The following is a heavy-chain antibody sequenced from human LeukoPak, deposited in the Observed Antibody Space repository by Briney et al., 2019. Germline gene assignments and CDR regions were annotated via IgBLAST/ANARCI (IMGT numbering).Heavy chain of an antibody. CDR3: AGTTPHFISDY. V-gene: IGHV4-31*03. Sequence: SQTLSLTCTVSGGSISSGGYFWSWIRQHPGKGLELIGYIYYSGTTYYNPSLKSRLTISVDTSKNQFSLRLSSVTAADTAVYYCAGTTPHFISDYWGQGTLVTVSS. CDR1: GGSISSGGYF. D-gene: IGHD4-11*01. J-gene: IGHJ4*02. CDR2: IYYSGTT.